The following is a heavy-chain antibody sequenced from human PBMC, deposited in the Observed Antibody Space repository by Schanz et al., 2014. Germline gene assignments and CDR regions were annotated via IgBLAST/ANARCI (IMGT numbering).Heavy chain of an antibody. CDR2: FDAHDGRA. V-gene: IGHV3-23*01. CDR1: GFSFGNYG. CDR3: AKVRYSSGWRGDYFDE. D-gene: IGHD6-25*01. Sequence: EVHLLESGGGLVQPGGSLRLSCEASGFSFGNYGMSWVRQAPGKGLEWVSGFDAHDGRAYYADSAKGRFTISRDNSKNTLYLQMNSLRAEDTAVYYCAKVRYSSGWRGDYFDEWGQGTLVTVAS. J-gene: IGHJ4*02.